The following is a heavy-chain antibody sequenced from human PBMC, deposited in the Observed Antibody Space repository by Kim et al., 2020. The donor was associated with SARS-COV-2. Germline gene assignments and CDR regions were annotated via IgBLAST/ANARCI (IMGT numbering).Heavy chain of an antibody. D-gene: IGHD3-16*02. CDR2: ISAYNGNT. CDR1: GYTFTSYG. V-gene: IGHV1-18*01. J-gene: IGHJ6*01. CDR3: AREGVYDYIWGSYRARQGDV. Sequence: ASVKVSCKASGYTFTSYGISWVRQAPGQGLEWMGWISAYNGNTNYAQKLQGRVTMTTDTSTSAAYMELRSLRSDDTAVYYCAREGVYDYIWGSYRARQGDVWGQGTTVTVSS.